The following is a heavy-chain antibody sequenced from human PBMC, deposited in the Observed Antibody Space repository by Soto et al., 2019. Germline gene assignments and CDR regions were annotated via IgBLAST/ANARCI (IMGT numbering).Heavy chain of an antibody. CDR1: GGSVSSGSYY. V-gene: IGHV4-61*01. D-gene: IGHD3-3*01. J-gene: IGHJ5*02. CDR3: ARDLIHYDFWSGYHNWFDP. Sequence: LSLTCTVSGGSVSSGSYYWSWIRQPPGKGLEWIGYIYYSGSTNYNPSLKSRVTISVDTSKNQFSLKLSSVTAADTAVYYCARDLIHYDFWSGYHNWFDPWGQGTLVTVSS. CDR2: IYYSGST.